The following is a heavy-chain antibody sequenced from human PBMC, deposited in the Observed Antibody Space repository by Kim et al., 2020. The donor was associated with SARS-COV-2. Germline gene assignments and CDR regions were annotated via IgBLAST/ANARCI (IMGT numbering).Heavy chain of an antibody. CDR1: GYPFNDYS. V-gene: IGHV1-2*02. CDR3: ARGRGEH. J-gene: IGHJ4*02. CDR2: NAANSGGT. D-gene: IGHD4-17*01. Sequence: ASVNVSCKASGYPFNDYSIHWVRQAPGQTFEWVGWNAANSGGTGSIPKFKGRVTMTRDTSITTVFMELSGLRPDDTAIYYCARGRGEHWGQGTLVTVSS.